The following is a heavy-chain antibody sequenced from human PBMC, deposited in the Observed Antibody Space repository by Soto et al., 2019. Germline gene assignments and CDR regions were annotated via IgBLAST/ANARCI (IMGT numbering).Heavy chain of an antibody. CDR3: AREQYDFRSGSYYYAMEV. CDR1: GGSVSSESHY. J-gene: IGHJ6*02. V-gene: IGHV4-61*01. Sequence: ASETLSLACTVSGGSVSSESHYWSWIRQTPGKGLEWIGYIYYTGSTNYNPSLKGRVTMSVDTSRDQVSLRLRSVTRADTAVYYCAREQYDFRSGSYYYAMEVWGQGTKVTVSS. CDR2: IYYTGST. D-gene: IGHD3-3*01.